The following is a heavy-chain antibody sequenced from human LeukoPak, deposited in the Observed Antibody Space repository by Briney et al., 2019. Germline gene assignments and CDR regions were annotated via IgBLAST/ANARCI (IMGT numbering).Heavy chain of an antibody. J-gene: IGHJ4*02. D-gene: IGHD5-18*01. Sequence: SVKVSCKASGGTFSSYAISWVRQAPGQGLEWMGGINPISGTTNYAQKFQGRVTITMDESTSTAYMELSSLRSEDTAVYYCARHRGYSYGLDYWGQGTLVTVSS. CDR1: GGTFSSYA. V-gene: IGHV1-69*05. CDR3: ARHRGYSYGLDY. CDR2: INPISGTT.